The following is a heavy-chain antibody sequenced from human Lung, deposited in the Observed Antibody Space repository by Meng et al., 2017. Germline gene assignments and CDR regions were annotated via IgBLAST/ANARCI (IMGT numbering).Heavy chain of an antibody. D-gene: IGHD6-13*01. CDR1: GVTFSSYG. Sequence: QVQLVESGGGVVQPGRSLRLSCAASGVTFSSYGMHWVRQAPGKGLEWVAVISYDGSNKYYADSVKGRFTISRDNFKNTLYLQMNSLRAEDTAVYYCAKDLSKQQQLGELDYWCQGTLVTVSS. J-gene: IGHJ4*02. V-gene: IGHV3-30*18. CDR3: AKDLSKQQQLGELDY. CDR2: ISYDGSNK.